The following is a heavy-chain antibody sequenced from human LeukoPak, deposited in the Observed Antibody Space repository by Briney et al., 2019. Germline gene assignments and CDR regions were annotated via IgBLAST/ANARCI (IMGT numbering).Heavy chain of an antibody. V-gene: IGHV3-74*01. CDR2: TNTDGSSR. CDR1: GFTFSTYW. Sequence: GGSLRLSCATSGFTFSTYWMHWVRQAPGKGLVWVSRTNTDGSSRSYADSVKGRFTISRDSAKNTLFLQMDSLRAEDTAVYYCVRGTSRKNGYGGDDPYWGQGTLVIVSS. D-gene: IGHD2-21*02. J-gene: IGHJ4*02. CDR3: VRGTSRKNGYGGDDPY.